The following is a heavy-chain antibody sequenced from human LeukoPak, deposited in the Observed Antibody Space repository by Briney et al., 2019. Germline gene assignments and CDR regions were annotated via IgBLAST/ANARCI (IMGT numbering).Heavy chain of an antibody. D-gene: IGHD3-10*02. CDR2: IRRDGSET. CDR1: GFTFSNYW. CDR3: AELGITMIGGV. V-gene: IGHV3-7*01. J-gene: IGHJ6*04. Sequence: GGSLRLSCAASGFTFSNYWMTWVRRAPGKGLEWVANIRRDGSETHYVDSVMGRFTISRDNAKNSLYLQMNSLRAEDTAVYYCAELGITMIGGVWGKGTTVTISS.